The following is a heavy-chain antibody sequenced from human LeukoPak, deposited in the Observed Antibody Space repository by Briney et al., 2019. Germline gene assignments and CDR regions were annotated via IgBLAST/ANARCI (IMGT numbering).Heavy chain of an antibody. CDR3: ARLLHYERSVYRLVDC. D-gene: IGHD5/OR15-5a*01. Sequence: GGSLRLSCAASGFTFSSHSMSWVRQAPGKGLEWVANVKEDGSEENYVDSVKGRFTISRDNAVKSLYLQMNSLRAEDTAVYFCARLLHYERSVYRLVDCWGQGTLVAVSS. J-gene: IGHJ4*02. CDR2: VKEDGSEE. V-gene: IGHV3-7*01. CDR1: GFTFSSHS.